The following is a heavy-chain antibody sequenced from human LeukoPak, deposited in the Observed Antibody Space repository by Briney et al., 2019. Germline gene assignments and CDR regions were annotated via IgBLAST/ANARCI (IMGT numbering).Heavy chain of an antibody. D-gene: IGHD2-15*01. CDR3: ARRKGYCSGGNCYPEPLDY. CDR1: GYSISSGYY. CDR2: IYHTGST. V-gene: IGHV4-38-2*01. J-gene: IGHJ4*02. Sequence: SETLSLTCAVSGYSISSGYYWGWIRQPPGKGLEWIANIYHTGSTYYNPSLQSRVTISLDTSKNQFSLKLSSVTAADTAVYYCARRKGYCSGGNCYPEPLDYWGQGTLVTVSS.